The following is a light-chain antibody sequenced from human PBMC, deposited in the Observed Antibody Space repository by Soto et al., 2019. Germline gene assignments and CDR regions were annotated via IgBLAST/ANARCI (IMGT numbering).Light chain of an antibody. V-gene: IGLV2-14*01. J-gene: IGLJ1*01. CDR1: SSDVGGYNY. CDR2: GVS. CDR3: NSFTSTSSDV. Sequence: QSALTQPASVSGSPGQSITISCTGTSSDVGGYNYVSWYQQHPGKAPKLMIYGVSNRPSGVSSRFSGSKSGNTASLTISGLLTEDEADYYCNSFTSTSSDVFGTGTKLTVL.